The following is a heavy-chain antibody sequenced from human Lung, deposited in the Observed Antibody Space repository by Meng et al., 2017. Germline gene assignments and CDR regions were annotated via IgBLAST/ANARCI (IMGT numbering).Heavy chain of an antibody. Sequence: SETLSLTCTVSGGSISSSSYYWGWIRQPPGKGLEWIGSIYYSGSTYYNPSLKSRVTISVDTSKNQFSLKLSSVTAADTAVYYCARFDYDSSGYSDYWGQGTLVTVPS. CDR2: IYYSGST. J-gene: IGHJ4*02. CDR3: ARFDYDSSGYSDY. D-gene: IGHD3-22*01. CDR1: GGSISSSSYY. V-gene: IGHV4-39*07.